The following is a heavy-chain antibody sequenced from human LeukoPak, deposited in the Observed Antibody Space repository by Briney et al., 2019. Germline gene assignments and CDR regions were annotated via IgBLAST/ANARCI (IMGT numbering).Heavy chain of an antibody. CDR3: ARDNQWLNAFDI. J-gene: IGHJ3*02. D-gene: IGHD3-22*01. V-gene: IGHV4-61*08. CDR1: GGSIYGGGYY. Sequence: SETLSLTCTVSGGSIYGGGYYWSWIRQPPGKGLEWIGYSYYIESTNYNPSLKSRVTISVDTSRNRFSLKLSSVTAADTAMYYCARDNQWLNAFDIWGQGTMVTVSS. CDR2: SYYIEST.